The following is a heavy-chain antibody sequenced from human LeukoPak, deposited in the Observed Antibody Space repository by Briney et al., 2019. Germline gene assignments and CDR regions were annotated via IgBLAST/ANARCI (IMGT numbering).Heavy chain of an antibody. CDR3: ARGEYYSDTSSYFDY. CDR1: GFTFSSYG. CDR2: ISYDGSNK. J-gene: IGHJ4*02. V-gene: IGHV3-30*03. Sequence: GGSLRLSCAASGFTFSSYGVNWVRQAPGKGLEWVAVISYDGSNKYYADSVKGRFTISRDNSKNTLFVQMSSLRAEDTAVYYCARGEYYSDTSSYFDYWGQGTLVTVSS. D-gene: IGHD3-22*01.